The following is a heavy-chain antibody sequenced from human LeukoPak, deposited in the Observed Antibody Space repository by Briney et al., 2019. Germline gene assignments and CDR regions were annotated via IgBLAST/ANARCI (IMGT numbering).Heavy chain of an antibody. CDR1: GFTFSSYE. D-gene: IGHD5-24*01. V-gene: IGHV3-48*03. CDR3: ARVKRDGFNSDAFDI. J-gene: IGHJ3*02. CDR2: ISSSGSTK. Sequence: GGSLRLSCAASGFTFSSYEMNWVRQAPGKGLEGVSYISSSGSTKYYADSVKGRFTISRDNSKNTLYPQMNSLRAEDTAVYYCARVKRDGFNSDAFDIWGQGTMVTVSS.